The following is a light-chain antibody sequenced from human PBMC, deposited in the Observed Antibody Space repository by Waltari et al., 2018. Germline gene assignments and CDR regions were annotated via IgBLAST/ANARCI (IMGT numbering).Light chain of an antibody. J-gene: IGLJ2*01. CDR1: NIGSKS. CDR3: QVWDSSSDPVV. Sequence: SYVLTQPPSVSVAPGKKARITCGGNNIGSKSVHWYQQKPGQAPVLVIYYNSDWPSGIPERFSGANSGNTATLTISRVEAGDEAYYYCQVWDSSSDPVVFGGGTKLTVL. V-gene: IGLV3-21*04. CDR2: YNS.